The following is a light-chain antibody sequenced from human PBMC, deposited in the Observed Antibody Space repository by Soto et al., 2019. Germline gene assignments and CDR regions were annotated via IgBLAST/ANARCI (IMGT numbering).Light chain of an antibody. Sequence: EIVMTQSPATLSVSPGERATPSCRASQSVSSNLAWYQQKPGQAPRLLIYGASSRATGIPARFSGSGSGTDFTLTISSLEPEDFAVYYCQQRSNWKITFGQGTRLEIK. CDR3: QQRSNWKIT. J-gene: IGKJ5*01. CDR1: QSVSSN. V-gene: IGKV3-11*01. CDR2: GAS.